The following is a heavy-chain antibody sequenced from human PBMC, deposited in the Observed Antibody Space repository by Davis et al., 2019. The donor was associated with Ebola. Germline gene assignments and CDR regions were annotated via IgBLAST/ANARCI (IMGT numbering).Heavy chain of an antibody. CDR3: ARGRDFWRN. V-gene: IGHV4-34*01. CDR2: INHSGST. CDR1: GGSFSGYY. Sequence: SETLSLTCAVYGGSFSGYYWSWIRQPPGKGLEWIGEINHSGSTNYNPSLKSRVTISVDTSRNQFSLKLSSVTAADTAVYYCARGRDFWRNWGQGTLVTVSS. D-gene: IGHD3-3*01. J-gene: IGHJ4*02.